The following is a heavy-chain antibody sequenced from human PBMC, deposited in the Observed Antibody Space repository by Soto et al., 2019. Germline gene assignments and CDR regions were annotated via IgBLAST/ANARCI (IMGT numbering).Heavy chain of an antibody. CDR3: ANEVDVAFSSLRSGMDV. V-gene: IGHV3-30*14. Sequence: QVQLVESGGGVVQPGRSLRLSCAASGFTFNNFAMHWVRQAPGKGLEWVAFISYDGTYKYYADSVRGRFTVYRDNSKSTLFLQMNSLKFEDTAVYVCANEVDVAFSSLRSGMDVWGQGTTVTVSS. CDR2: ISYDGTYK. D-gene: IGHD5-12*01. CDR1: GFTFNNFA. J-gene: IGHJ6*02.